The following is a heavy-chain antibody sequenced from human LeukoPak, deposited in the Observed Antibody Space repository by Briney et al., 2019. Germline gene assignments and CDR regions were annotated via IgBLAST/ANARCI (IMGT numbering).Heavy chain of an antibody. Sequence: PSETLSLTCTVSGGSISSYYWSWIRQPPGKGLEWIGYIYYSGSTNYNPSLKSRVTISVDTSKNQFSLKLSSVTAADTAVYYCARRYYYGSGSYLDYWGQGTLVTVSS. CDR1: GGSISSYY. CDR3: ARRYYYGSGSYLDY. CDR2: IYYSGST. D-gene: IGHD3-10*01. V-gene: IGHV4-59*01. J-gene: IGHJ4*02.